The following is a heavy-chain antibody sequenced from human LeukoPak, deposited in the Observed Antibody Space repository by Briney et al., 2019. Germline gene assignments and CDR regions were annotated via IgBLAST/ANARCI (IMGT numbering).Heavy chain of an antibody. V-gene: IGHV3-23*01. CDR3: AKDRIAVAGTNFDY. D-gene: IGHD6-19*01. Sequence: GGSLRVSCAASGFTFSSYAMSGVRQAPGKGLEWVSAISGSGGSTYYADSVKGRFTISRDNSKNTLYLQMNSLRAEDTAVYYCAKDRIAVAGTNFDYWGQGTLVTVSS. CDR1: GFTFSSYA. J-gene: IGHJ4*02. CDR2: ISGSGGST.